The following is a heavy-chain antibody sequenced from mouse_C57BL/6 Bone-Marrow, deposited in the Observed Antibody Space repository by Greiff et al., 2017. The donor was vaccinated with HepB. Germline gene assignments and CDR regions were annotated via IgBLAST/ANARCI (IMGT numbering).Heavy chain of an antibody. J-gene: IGHJ2*01. D-gene: IGHD1-2*01. CDR3: ARVGYGPHYFDY. CDR2: INPGSGGT. V-gene: IGHV1-54*01. CDR1: GYAFTNYL. Sequence: VKLQESGAELVRPGTSVKVSCKASGYAFTNYLIEWVKQRPGQGLEWIGVINPGSGGTNYNEKFKGKATLTADKSSSTAYMQLSSLTSEDSAVYFCARVGYGPHYFDYWGQGTTLTVSS.